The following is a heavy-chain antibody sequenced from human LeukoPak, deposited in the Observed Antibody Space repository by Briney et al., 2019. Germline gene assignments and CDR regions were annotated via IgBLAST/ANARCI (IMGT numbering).Heavy chain of an antibody. CDR1: GFNFGNYA. CDR3: TREVDGMSAH. Sequence: GSLRLSCTASGFNFGNYAMSWVRQAPGKGLEWLGFIRSKASGGAIEYDPSVDGRFTISRDDSKSIAYLQMTSLKTEDTATYFCTREVDGMSAHWGQGTLVTVSS. CDR2: IRSKASGGAI. J-gene: IGHJ4*02. V-gene: IGHV3-49*04. D-gene: IGHD1-14*01.